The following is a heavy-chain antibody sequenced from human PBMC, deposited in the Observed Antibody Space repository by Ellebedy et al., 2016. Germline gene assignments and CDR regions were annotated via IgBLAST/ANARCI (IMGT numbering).Heavy chain of an antibody. CDR3: ARVKLVVVIHNAFDI. V-gene: IGHV3-7*01. J-gene: IGHJ3*02. CDR1: GFSFSSYW. Sequence: GGSLRLSCAASGFSFSSYWMNWVRQAPGKGLEWVASIKEDGSNKHYVDSVKGRFTISRDNAKNSLYLQMNSLRAEDTAVYYCARVKLVVVIHNAFDIWGQGTMVTVSS. CDR2: IKEDGSNK. D-gene: IGHD3-22*01.